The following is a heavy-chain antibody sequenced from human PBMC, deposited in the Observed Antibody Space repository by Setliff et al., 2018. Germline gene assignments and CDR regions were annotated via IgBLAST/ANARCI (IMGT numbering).Heavy chain of an antibody. CDR1: GFTFSNYY. CDR2: IWYDGSNK. Sequence: GGSLRLSCAASGFTFSNYYMTWVRQAPGKGLEWVAVIWYDGSNKDYADSVKGRFTISRDNSKNTVYLQMNSLRAEDTAVYYCAKGGALLYYFDFWGQGTLVTVSS. CDR3: AKGGALLYYFDF. J-gene: IGHJ4*02. V-gene: IGHV3-33*06. D-gene: IGHD2-15*01.